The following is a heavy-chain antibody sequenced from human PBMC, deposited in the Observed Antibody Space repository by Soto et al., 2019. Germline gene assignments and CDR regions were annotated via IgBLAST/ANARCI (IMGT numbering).Heavy chain of an antibody. V-gene: IGHV4-39*01. CDR3: ARQKIAAAAGMNRGWFDP. CDR1: VGSISSSSYY. D-gene: IGHD6-13*01. J-gene: IGHJ5*02. Sequence: QLQLQESGPGLVKPSETLSLTCTVSVGSISSSSYYWGWIRQPPGKGREWIGSIYYSGSTYYNPSLKSRVTISGEPSKNQFSLKLSSVTAADTAVYYCARQKIAAAAGMNRGWFDPWGQGTLVTVSS. CDR2: IYYSGST.